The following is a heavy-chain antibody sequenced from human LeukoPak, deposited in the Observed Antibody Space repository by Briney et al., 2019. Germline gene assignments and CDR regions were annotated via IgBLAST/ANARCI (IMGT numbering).Heavy chain of an antibody. CDR3: ARASPFTMVRGVIITGNWFDP. J-gene: IGHJ5*02. Sequence: SETLSLTCTVSGGSISSSSYYWGWIRQPPGKGLEWIGSIYYSGSTYYNPSLKSRVTISVDTSKNQFSLKLSSVTAADTAVYYCARASPFTMVRGVIITGNWFDPWGQGTLVTVSS. CDR1: GGSISSSSYY. V-gene: IGHV4-39*07. CDR2: IYYSGST. D-gene: IGHD3-10*01.